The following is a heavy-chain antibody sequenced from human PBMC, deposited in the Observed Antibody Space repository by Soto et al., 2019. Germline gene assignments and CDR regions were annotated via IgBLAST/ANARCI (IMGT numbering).Heavy chain of an antibody. J-gene: IGHJ3*02. V-gene: IGHV4-34*01. CDR3: ARGLGEENAFDI. D-gene: IGHD3-10*01. CDR2: INHSGST. Sequence: QVQLQQWGAGLLKPSETLSLTCAVYGGSFSGYYWSWIRQPPGKGLEWIGEINHSGSTNYNPSLKSRVTISVDTSKNQFSLKLSSVTAADTAVYYCARGLGEENAFDIWGQETMVTVSS. CDR1: GGSFSGYY.